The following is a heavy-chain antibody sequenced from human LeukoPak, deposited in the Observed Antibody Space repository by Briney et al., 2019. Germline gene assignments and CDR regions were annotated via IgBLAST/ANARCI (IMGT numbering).Heavy chain of an antibody. V-gene: IGHV3-23*01. Sequence: PGGSLRLSCAGSGFTFSSYAMSWVRQAPGKGLEWVSTISGSGGAGRYYADSVKGRFTVSRDNSRNTLYLPMNSLRAEDTAIYHCAKHQGAFQYYDWAADAFDVWGQGTVVSVSS. D-gene: IGHD3-9*01. CDR3: AKHQGAFQYYDWAADAFDV. CDR1: GFTFSSYA. CDR2: ISGSGGAGR. J-gene: IGHJ3*01.